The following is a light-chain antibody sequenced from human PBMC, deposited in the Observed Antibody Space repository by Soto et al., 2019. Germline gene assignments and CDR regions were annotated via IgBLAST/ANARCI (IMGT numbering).Light chain of an antibody. V-gene: IGLV2-11*01. CDR3: CSYAGSYTDG. J-gene: IGLJ1*01. CDR2: DVS. Sequence: QSALTQPRSVSGSPGQSVTISCTGTSSDVGGYNYVSWYQQHPGKAPKLMIYDVSKRPSVVPDRFSGSKSGSTASLTISGLQAEDEADYYCCSYAGSYTDGFGTGTKVTVL. CDR1: SSDVGGYNY.